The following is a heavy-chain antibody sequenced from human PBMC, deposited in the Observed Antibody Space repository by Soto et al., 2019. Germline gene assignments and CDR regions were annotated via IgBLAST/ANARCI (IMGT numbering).Heavy chain of an antibody. V-gene: IGHV1-3*01. Sequence: ASVKVSCKASGYTFTRYAMHWVRQAPGQRLEWMGWINAGNGNTKYSQKFQGRVTITTDTSASTAYMELSSLRSEDTAVYYCAREGAVAGDSNFDYWGQGTLVTVSS. CDR2: INAGNGNT. J-gene: IGHJ4*02. CDR3: AREGAVAGDSNFDY. CDR1: GYTFTRYA. D-gene: IGHD6-19*01.